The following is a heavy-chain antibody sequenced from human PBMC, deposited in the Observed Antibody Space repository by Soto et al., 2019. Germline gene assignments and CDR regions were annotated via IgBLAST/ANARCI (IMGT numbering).Heavy chain of an antibody. D-gene: IGHD3-3*01. V-gene: IGHV3-74*01. J-gene: IGHJ6*02. Sequence: PGGSLRLSCAASGFTLSSYWMHWVRQAPGKGLVWVSRINSDGSSTSYADSVKGRFTISRDNAKNTLYLQMNSLRAEDTAVYYCARVPYRIFGVVPPDYYGMDVWGQGTTVTVSS. CDR3: ARVPYRIFGVVPPDYYGMDV. CDR1: GFTLSSYW. CDR2: INSDGSST.